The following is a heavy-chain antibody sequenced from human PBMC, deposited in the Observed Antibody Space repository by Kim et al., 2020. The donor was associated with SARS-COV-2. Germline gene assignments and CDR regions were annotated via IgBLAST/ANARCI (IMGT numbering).Heavy chain of an antibody. J-gene: IGHJ6*01. CDR1: GYTFTSYG. D-gene: IGHD1-1*01. CDR3: ARGLRTSTGRFEFFYYYGM. Sequence: ASVKVSCKASGYTFTSYGISWVRQATGQGLEWMGWINANSGNTDYAQKLQGRVTMTRNTSMSTAYMELRSLRSDDTAVYYCARGLRTSTGRFEFFYYYGM. V-gene: IGHV1-8*02. CDR2: INANSGNT.